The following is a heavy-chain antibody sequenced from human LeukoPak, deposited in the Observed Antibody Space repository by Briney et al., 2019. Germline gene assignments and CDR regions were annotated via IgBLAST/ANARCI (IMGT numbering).Heavy chain of an antibody. V-gene: IGHV3-30*04. CDR1: GFTFSSYA. Sequence: GRSLRPSCAASGFTFSSYAMHWVRQAPGKGLEWVAVISYDGSNKYYADSVKGRFTISRDNSKNTLYLQMNSLRAEDTAVYYCAREIYDSSVGFDYWGQGTLVTVSS. J-gene: IGHJ4*02. CDR3: AREIYDSSVGFDY. CDR2: ISYDGSNK. D-gene: IGHD3-22*01.